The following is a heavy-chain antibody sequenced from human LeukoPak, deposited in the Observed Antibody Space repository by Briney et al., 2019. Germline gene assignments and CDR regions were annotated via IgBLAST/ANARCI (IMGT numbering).Heavy chain of an antibody. CDR1: GYTFTSYD. CDR3: ARFSNSWYNYWFDP. J-gene: IGHJ5*01. V-gene: IGHV1-8*01. Sequence: ASVKVSCKASGYTFTSYDINWVRQTTGQGLEWMGWMNPNSGNTGYVQKFQGRVTMTRNTSISTAYMELSSLRSEDTAVYYCARFSNSWYNYWFDPWGQGTLVTVSS. CDR2: MNPNSGNT. D-gene: IGHD6-13*01.